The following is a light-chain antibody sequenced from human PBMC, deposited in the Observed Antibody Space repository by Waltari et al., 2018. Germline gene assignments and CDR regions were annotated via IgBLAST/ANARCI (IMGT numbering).Light chain of an antibody. J-gene: IGKJ2*03. CDR3: QKYSSSPYS. CDR1: QSVSSY. V-gene: IGKV3-20*01. Sequence: VILTQSPATLSLSPGERATLSCRASQSVSSYLAWNQQKPGQAPRLLIYGASSRATGIPYRFSGSVSGTEFTLTISSLEPEDFAVYYCQKYSSSPYSFGQGTKVEIK. CDR2: GAS.